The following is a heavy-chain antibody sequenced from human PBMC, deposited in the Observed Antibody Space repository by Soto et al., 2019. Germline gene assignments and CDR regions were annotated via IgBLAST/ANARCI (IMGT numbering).Heavy chain of an antibody. CDR3: ARVGAIALSADDY. D-gene: IGHD2-2*02. V-gene: IGHV1-18*01. Sequence: QIQLVQSGTEVREPGASVKVSCQASGYTFTSYGIIWVRQAPGQGLELMGWISGYNNNKNYAQKYQARVTMTTDTSTRTAYMELRSLRSDDTDVYYCARVGAIALSADDYWGQGTLVTVSS. J-gene: IGHJ4*02. CDR2: ISGYNNNK. CDR1: GYTFTSYG.